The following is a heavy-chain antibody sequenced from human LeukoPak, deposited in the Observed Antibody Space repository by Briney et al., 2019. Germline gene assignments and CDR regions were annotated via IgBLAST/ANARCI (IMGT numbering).Heavy chain of an antibody. J-gene: IGHJ4*02. V-gene: IGHV4-34*01. Sequence: PSETLSLTCAVYGGSFSGYYWSWIRQPPGKGLEWIGEINHSGSTNYNPSLKSRDTISVDTSKNQFSLKLSSVTAADTAVYYCARYVYSSSPFDYWGQGTLVTVSS. CDR3: ARYVYSSSPFDY. CDR2: INHSGST. D-gene: IGHD6-6*01. CDR1: GGSFSGYY.